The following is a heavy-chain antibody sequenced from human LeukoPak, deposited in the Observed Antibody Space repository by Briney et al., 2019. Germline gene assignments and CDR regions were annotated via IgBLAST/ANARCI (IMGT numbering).Heavy chain of an antibody. CDR2: INPNSGGT. Sequence: GASVKVSCKASGYTVTGYHMHWVRQAPGQGLEWMGWINPNSGGTNYAQKFQGRVTMTRDTSISTAYMELSRLRSDDTAVYYCARDRWADCSGGSCYSPLGYWGQGTLVTVSS. CDR3: ARDRWADCSGGSCYSPLGY. CDR1: GYTVTGYH. V-gene: IGHV1-2*02. J-gene: IGHJ4*02. D-gene: IGHD2-15*01.